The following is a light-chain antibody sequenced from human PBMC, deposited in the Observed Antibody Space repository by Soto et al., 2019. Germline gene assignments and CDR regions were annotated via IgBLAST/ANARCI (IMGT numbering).Light chain of an antibody. CDR2: INSDGSH. CDR3: QTWGTGIQV. Sequence: QLVLTQSPSASASLGASVRLTCTLSSGHSNYAIAWHRQQPEKGPQYLMRINSDGSHSKGGGIPDRFSGSRSGAERYLTISSLQSEDEADYYCQTWGTGIQVFGGGTKLTVL. J-gene: IGLJ3*02. CDR1: SGHSNYA. V-gene: IGLV4-69*01.